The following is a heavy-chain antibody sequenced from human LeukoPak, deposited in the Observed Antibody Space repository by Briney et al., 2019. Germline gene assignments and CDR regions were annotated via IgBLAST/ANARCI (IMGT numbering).Heavy chain of an antibody. J-gene: IGHJ3*02. CDR3: ARQEGYGSGDDAFDI. CDR2: IYYSGST. D-gene: IGHD3-10*01. Sequence: SETLSLTCTVSGGSISSSSYYWGWIRQPPGKGLEWIGSIYYSGSTYYNPSLKSRVTISVDTSKNQFSLKLSSVTAADTAVYYCARQEGYGSGDDAFDIWAKGQWSPSLQ. CDR1: GGSISSSSYY. V-gene: IGHV4-39*01.